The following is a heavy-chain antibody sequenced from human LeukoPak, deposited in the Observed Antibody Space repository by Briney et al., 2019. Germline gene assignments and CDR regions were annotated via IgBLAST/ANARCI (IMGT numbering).Heavy chain of an antibody. Sequence: GGSLRLSCAASGFTFSSYWMSWVRQAPGKGLEWVANIKQDESEKYYVDSVKGRFTISRDNAKNSLYLQMNSLRAEDTAVYYCARDGHTYYYDSSGYYPFDYWGQGTLVTVSS. V-gene: IGHV3-7*01. J-gene: IGHJ4*02. CDR2: IKQDESEK. CDR1: GFTFSSYW. D-gene: IGHD3-22*01. CDR3: ARDGHTYYYDSSGYYPFDY.